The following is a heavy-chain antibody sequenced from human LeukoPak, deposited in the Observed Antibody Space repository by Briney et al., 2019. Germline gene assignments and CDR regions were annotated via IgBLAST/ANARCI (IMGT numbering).Heavy chain of an antibody. J-gene: IGHJ4*02. Sequence: GGSLRLSCAASGFTFSSYAMHWVRQAPGKGLEWVGVISYDGGKKYYADSVKGQFTISRDNSKITLYLQMNSLRAEDTAVYYGARGGQQLALDYWGQETLVTVSS. CDR3: ARGGQQLALDY. CDR1: GFTFSSYA. V-gene: IGHV3-30*04. D-gene: IGHD6-13*01. CDR2: ISYDGGKK.